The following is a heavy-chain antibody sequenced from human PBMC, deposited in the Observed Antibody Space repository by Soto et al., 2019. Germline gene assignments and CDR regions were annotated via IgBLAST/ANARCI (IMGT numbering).Heavy chain of an antibody. D-gene: IGHD2-2*01. CDR3: ARGMANIVVVPAAMSYFQH. V-gene: IGHV3-23*01. Sequence: GGSLRLSCAASGFTFSSYAMSWVRQAPGKGLEWVSAISGSGGSTYYADSVKGRFTISRDNSKNTLYLQMNSLRAEDTAVYYCARGMANIVVVPAAMSYFQHWGQGTLVTVSS. J-gene: IGHJ1*01. CDR1: GFTFSSYA. CDR2: ISGSGGST.